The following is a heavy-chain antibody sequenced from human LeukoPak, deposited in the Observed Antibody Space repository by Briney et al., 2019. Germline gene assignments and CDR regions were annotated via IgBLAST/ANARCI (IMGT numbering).Heavy chain of an antibody. Sequence: SQTLSLTCAISGDSVSSNSAAWNWIRQSPSRGLEWLGRTYHRSKWYTDYAVSVKSRVTINPDTSKNQFSMQLNSVTPEDTAVYYCARALMTRVTTFVWDNWFDPWGQGTLVTVSS. J-gene: IGHJ5*02. V-gene: IGHV6-1*01. CDR1: GDSVSSNSAA. CDR2: TYHRSKWYT. CDR3: ARALMTRVTTFVWDNWFDP. D-gene: IGHD4-17*01.